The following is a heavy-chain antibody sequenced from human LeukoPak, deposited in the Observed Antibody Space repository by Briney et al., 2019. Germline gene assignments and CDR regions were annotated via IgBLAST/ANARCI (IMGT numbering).Heavy chain of an antibody. D-gene: IGHD6-13*01. V-gene: IGHV3-23*01. CDR3: AKGNSGWLAAGNWFDP. Sequence: PGGSLRLSCAASGFSFSSYAMSWVRQAPGKGLEWVSAISGSGGSTYYADSVKGRFTISRDNSKNTLYLQMNSLRAEDTAVYYCAKGNSGWLAAGNWFDPWGQGTLVTVSS. CDR1: GFSFSSYA. J-gene: IGHJ5*02. CDR2: ISGSGGST.